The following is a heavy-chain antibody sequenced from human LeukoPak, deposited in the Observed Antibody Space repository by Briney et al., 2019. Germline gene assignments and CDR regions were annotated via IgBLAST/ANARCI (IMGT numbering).Heavy chain of an antibody. CDR2: ISGSGGST. V-gene: IGHV3-23*01. CDR3: AKVPTYGYGDYDPIEGPPTHMDV. J-gene: IGHJ6*02. D-gene: IGHD4-17*01. CDR1: GFTFSSYA. Sequence: GGSLRLSCAASGFTFSSYAMSWVRQAPGKGLEWVSAISGSGGSTYYADSVKGRFTISRDNSKNTLYLQMNSLRAEDTAVYYCAKVPTYGYGDYDPIEGPPTHMDVWGQGTTVTVSS.